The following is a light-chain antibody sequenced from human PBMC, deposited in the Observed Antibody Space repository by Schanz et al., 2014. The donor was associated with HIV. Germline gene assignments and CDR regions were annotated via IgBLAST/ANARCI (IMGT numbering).Light chain of an antibody. J-gene: IGLJ1*01. V-gene: IGLV2-14*01. Sequence: QSALTQPASVSGSPGQSITISCTGTSRDVGGYNNLSWYQQHPGKAPKLMIYDVSNRPSGVSNRFSGSKSGNTASLTISGLQAEDEADYYCSSYTSSSTYVFGTGTKLTVL. CDR2: DVS. CDR1: SRDVGGYNN. CDR3: SSYTSSSTYV.